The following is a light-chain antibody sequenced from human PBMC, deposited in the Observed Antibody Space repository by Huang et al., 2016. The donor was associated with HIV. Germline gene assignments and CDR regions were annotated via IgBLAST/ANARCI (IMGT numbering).Light chain of an antibody. CDR2: LAS. CDR1: RSVLYRSNNKNY. J-gene: IGKJ2*01. V-gene: IGKV4-1*01. CDR3: QQYYSFPYA. Sequence: DIVMTQSPDSLAVSLGERATINCRSSRSVLYRSNNKNYLSWYQKKPGQAPKLLISLASTRESGVPDRFSGSGSGTVFTLTISSLQAEDVAVYYCQQYYSFPYAFGQGTKLEIK.